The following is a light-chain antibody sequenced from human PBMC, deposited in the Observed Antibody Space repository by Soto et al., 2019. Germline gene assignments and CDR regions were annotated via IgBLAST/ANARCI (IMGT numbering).Light chain of an antibody. J-gene: IGKJ4*02. CDR1: QSVNNR. Sequence: EIQMTQSPSTLSASVGDRVTITCRASQSVNNRLAWYQHKPGKAPNLLIYDASSLESGVPSRFSGSGSGTEITLTSSMQAPDYGTYYCSQLSTSQSTFGGGTKVDIK. V-gene: IGKV1-5*01. CDR2: DAS. CDR3: SQLSTSQST.